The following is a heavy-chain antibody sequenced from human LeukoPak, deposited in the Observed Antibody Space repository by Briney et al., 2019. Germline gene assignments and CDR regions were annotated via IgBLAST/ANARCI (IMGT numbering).Heavy chain of an antibody. CDR2: INHSGST. Sequence: PSETLSLTCAVYGGSFSGYYWSWIRQPPGKGLEWIGEINHSGSTNYNPSLKSRVTISVDTSKNQFSLKLSSVTAADTAVYYCARGKGPGMYSTQNQFDIGGKGKMVTVSS. J-gene: IGHJ3*02. D-gene: IGHD6-13*01. V-gene: IGHV4-34*01. CDR3: ARGKGPGMYSTQNQFDI. CDR1: GGSFSGYY.